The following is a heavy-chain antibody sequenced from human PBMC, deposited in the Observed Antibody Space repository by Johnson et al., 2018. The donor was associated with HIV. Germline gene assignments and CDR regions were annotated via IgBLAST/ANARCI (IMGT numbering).Heavy chain of an antibody. J-gene: IGHJ3*02. CDR3: AKSLDRAVAGTILSHAFDI. CDR2: ITSSGTTI. D-gene: IGHD6-19*01. Sequence: QEQLVESGGGLVKPGRSLRLSCAASGFTFSDYYMSWIRQAPGKGLEWVSYITSSGTTIYYADSVKGRFTISRDNTKNSVYLQMNSLRSEDTAVYYCAKSLDRAVAGTILSHAFDIWGQGTMVTVSS. V-gene: IGHV3-11*04. CDR1: GFTFSDYY.